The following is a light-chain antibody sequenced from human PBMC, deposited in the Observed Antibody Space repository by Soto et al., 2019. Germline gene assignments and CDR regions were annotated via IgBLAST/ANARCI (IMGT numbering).Light chain of an antibody. CDR1: QSVSSSY. Sequence: EIVLTQSPGTLSLSPGERATLSCRASQSVSSSYLAWYQQKPGQALRLLIYGASSRATGIPDRFSGRGSGKDFTLTISRLEPEDSAVYYCQQYGSSTGTFGQGTKLEIK. V-gene: IGKV3-20*01. J-gene: IGKJ2*02. CDR2: GAS. CDR3: QQYGSSTGT.